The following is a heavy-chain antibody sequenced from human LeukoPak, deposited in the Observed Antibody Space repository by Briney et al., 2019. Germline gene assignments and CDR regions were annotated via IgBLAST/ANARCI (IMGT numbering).Heavy chain of an antibody. J-gene: IGHJ4*02. CDR2: IRYDGSNK. D-gene: IGHD3-9*01. Sequence: PGGSLRLSCAASGFTFSSYAMSWVRQAPGKGLEWVVFIRYDGSNKYYADSVKGRFTISRDNSKNTLYLQMNSLRAEDTAVYYCAKDSNAYYDILTGPSFDYWGQGTLVTVSS. CDR1: GFTFSSYA. V-gene: IGHV3-30*02. CDR3: AKDSNAYYDILTGPSFDY.